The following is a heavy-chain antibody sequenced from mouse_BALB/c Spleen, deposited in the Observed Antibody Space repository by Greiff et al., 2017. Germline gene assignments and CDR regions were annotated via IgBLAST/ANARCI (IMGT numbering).Heavy chain of an antibody. Sequence: EVNVVESGGGLVKPGGSLKLSCAASGFTFSSYAMSWVRQSPEKRLEWVAEISSGGSYTYYPDTVTGRFTISRDNAKNTLYLEMSSLRSEDTAMYYCARDNPLYYYGSSYYAMDYWGQGTSVTVSS. CDR2: ISSGGSYT. CDR1: GFTFSSYA. CDR3: ARDNPLYYYGSSYYAMDY. J-gene: IGHJ4*01. D-gene: IGHD1-1*01. V-gene: IGHV5-9-4*01.